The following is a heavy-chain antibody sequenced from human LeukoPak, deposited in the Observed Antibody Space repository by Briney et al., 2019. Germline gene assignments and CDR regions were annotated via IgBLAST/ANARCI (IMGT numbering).Heavy chain of an antibody. Sequence: GGSLRLSCAASGFTFSSYEMNWVRQAPGKGLEWVSYISSSGSTIYYADSVKGRFTISRDNAKNSLYLQMNSLRAEDTAVYYCARGQDYYGSAPDYWGQGTLVTVSS. V-gene: IGHV3-48*03. CDR2: ISSSGSTI. CDR3: ARGQDYYGSAPDY. J-gene: IGHJ4*02. CDR1: GFTFSSYE. D-gene: IGHD3-10*01.